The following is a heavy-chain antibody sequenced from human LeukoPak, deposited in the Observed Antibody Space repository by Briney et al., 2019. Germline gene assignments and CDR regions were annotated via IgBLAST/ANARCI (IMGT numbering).Heavy chain of an antibody. D-gene: IGHD5-12*01. CDR3: ARDEDSGYGSLDY. Sequence: PGGSLRLSCAASGFTFSSYSMYWVRQAPGKGLEWVSSISSSSSYIYYADSVKGRFTISRDNAKNSLYLQMNSLRAEDTAVYYCARDEDSGYGSLDYWGQGTLVTVSS. V-gene: IGHV3-21*01. CDR2: ISSSSSYI. CDR1: GFTFSSYS. J-gene: IGHJ4*02.